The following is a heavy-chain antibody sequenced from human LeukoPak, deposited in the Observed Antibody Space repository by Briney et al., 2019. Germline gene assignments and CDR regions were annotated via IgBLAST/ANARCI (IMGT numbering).Heavy chain of an antibody. V-gene: IGHV4-59*02. Sequence: PSDTLSLLRAVSGGSVSSAYWSWIRQPPGKGLEWIGYNYYSGSTNYTPSLKSRVTISVDTSNYQFSLKLSSVPAPDTAVYYCARGVETTVVPLGSYYFDYWSQGTLVTVSS. J-gene: IGHJ4*02. CDR2: NYYSGST. D-gene: IGHD4-23*01. CDR1: GGSVSSAY. CDR3: ARGVETTVVPLGSYYFDY.